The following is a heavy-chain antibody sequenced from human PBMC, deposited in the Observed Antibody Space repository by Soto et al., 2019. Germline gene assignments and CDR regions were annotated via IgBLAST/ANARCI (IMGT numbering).Heavy chain of an antibody. CDR1: GFTFSDHY. Sequence: EMQLEKSGGGLVQPGGSLRLSCAASGFTFSDHYMDWVRQAPGKGLEWVGRIRNKANSYSTEYAASVKGRFTASRDDSKNVLFLQMNSLRPEDTAMYYCSRIHLGSNKFFDLWGRGTLVTVSS. CDR3: SRIHLGSNKFFDL. D-gene: IGHD3-10*01. J-gene: IGHJ2*01. V-gene: IGHV3-72*01. CDR2: IRNKANSYST.